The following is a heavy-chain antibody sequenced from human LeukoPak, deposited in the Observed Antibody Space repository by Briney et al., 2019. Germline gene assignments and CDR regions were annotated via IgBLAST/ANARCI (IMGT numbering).Heavy chain of an antibody. J-gene: IGHJ1*01. V-gene: IGHV4-4*07. Sequence: PSETLSLTCTVSGGSISSYYWSWIRQPAGKGPEWIGRIYTSGSTNYNPSLKSRVTISVDTSKNQFSLKLSSVTAADTAVYYCASGGSYLPFGFQHWGQGTLVTVSS. CDR3: ASGGSYLPFGFQH. CDR2: IYTSGST. D-gene: IGHD1-26*01. CDR1: GGSISSYY.